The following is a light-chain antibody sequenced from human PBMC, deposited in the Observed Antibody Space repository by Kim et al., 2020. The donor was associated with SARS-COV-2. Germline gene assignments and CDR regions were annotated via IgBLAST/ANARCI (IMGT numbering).Light chain of an antibody. V-gene: IGKV1-27*01. Sequence: DLQMTQSPSSLSASVGDRVTITCRASQDISNFVAWYQQRPGKVPKVLIYSASTLESGVPSRFSGTGSGTHFTLTIYNLQPEDVATYYCQHHYSAPLTFGPGTKVDIK. CDR1: QDISNF. J-gene: IGKJ3*01. CDR2: SAS. CDR3: QHHYSAPLT.